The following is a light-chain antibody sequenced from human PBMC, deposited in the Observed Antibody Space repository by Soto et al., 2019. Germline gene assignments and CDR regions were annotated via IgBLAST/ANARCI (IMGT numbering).Light chain of an antibody. V-gene: IGKV1-39*01. CDR1: QSISSW. CDR2: GAS. J-gene: IGKJ5*01. Sequence: DIQMTQSPSTLSASVRDRVTITCRAGQSISSWLAWYQQIPGKAPNLLMYGASYLKSGVPPRFSGSGSGTDFTLTISSLQPEDFAIYYCQQTYTTPEITFGQGTRLEIK. CDR3: QQTYTTPEIT.